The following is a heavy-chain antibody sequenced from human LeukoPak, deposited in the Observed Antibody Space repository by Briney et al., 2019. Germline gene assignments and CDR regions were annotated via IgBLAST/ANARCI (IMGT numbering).Heavy chain of an antibody. V-gene: IGHV3-30*04. J-gene: IGHJ4*01. D-gene: IGHD6-19*01. CDR1: GFNFSHYC. Sequence: PGGSLRLSCAASGFNFSHYCLHWVRQAPAKGLEWVAFISYNGSDTYYADSVKGRFTISRDNSRNTLYLQMNSLRAEDTAVYYCAKGIYSSGWSYFDYWGHGTLVTVSS. CDR3: AKGIYSSGWSYFDY. CDR2: ISYNGSDT.